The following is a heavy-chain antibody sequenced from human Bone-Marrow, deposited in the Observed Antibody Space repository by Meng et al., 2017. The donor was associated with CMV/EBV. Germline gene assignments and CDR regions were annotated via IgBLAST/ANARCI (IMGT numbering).Heavy chain of an antibody. CDR1: GGSIISYY. J-gene: IGHJ5*02. CDR3: ANTLNPVPFLNYFDP. V-gene: IGHV4-59*01. CDR2: RYYSETP. D-gene: IGHD1-7*01. Sequence: SETLSLTCTVSGGSIISYYVSWIRQPPGKGLEWIGYRYYSETPYYSPSLRSRVTISADTTKNQFSLRLTSVTAADTALYFCANTLNPVPFLNYFDPWAQGTLVTVPS.